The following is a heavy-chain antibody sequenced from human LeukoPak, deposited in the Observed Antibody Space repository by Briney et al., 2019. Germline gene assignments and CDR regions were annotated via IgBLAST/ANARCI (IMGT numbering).Heavy chain of an antibody. D-gene: IGHD2-21*01. V-gene: IGHV4-39*07. CDR2: IYYTGST. CDR1: GASISSSRYY. J-gene: IGHJ3*01. CDR3: ARWVVSGVRGAFDV. Sequence: SETLSLTCTVSGASISSSRYYWAWLRQPPGRGLEYVGTIYYTGSTYYNPSLKRRVTISIDTSKSQFSLKLNSVTAADTAVYFCARWVVSGVRGAFDVWGQGTMVPVS.